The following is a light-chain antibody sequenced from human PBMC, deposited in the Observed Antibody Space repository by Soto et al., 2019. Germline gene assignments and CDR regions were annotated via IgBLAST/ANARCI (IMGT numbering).Light chain of an antibody. J-gene: IGLJ1*01. V-gene: IGLV2-23*01. CDR1: SSDVGSYNL. CDR3: CSYAGSSPYV. Sequence: QSALTQPASVSGSPGQSITISCTGTSSDVGSYNLVSWYQQHPGKAPKFMIYEGSKRPSGVSNRFSGSKSGNTASLTISGLQAEDEADYYCCSYAGSSPYVFGTGTKFTVL. CDR2: EGS.